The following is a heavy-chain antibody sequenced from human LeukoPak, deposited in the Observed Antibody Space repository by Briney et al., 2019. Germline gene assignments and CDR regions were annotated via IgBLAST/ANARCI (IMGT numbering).Heavy chain of an antibody. Sequence: KSSETLSLTCTVSGGSISSGSYYWSWIRQPAGKGLEWIGRIYTSGSTNYNPSLKSRVTISVDTSKNQFSLKLSSVTAADTAVYYCARVATIFGVVSWGQGTMVTVSS. J-gene: IGHJ3*01. CDR3: ARVATIFGVVS. D-gene: IGHD3-3*01. CDR1: GGSISSGSYY. V-gene: IGHV4-61*02. CDR2: IYTSGST.